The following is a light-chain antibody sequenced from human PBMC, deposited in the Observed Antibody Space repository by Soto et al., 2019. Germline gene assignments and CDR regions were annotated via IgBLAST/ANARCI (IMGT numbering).Light chain of an antibody. CDR2: GVT. J-gene: IGLJ3*02. V-gene: IGLV2-8*01. CDR3: YSYAGRNVWV. Sequence: QSVLAQPPSASGSPGQSVTISCTGSGSDIGAYNFVSWYQQHPGKAPKLMIFGVTERPSGVPYRFSGSKSGNTASLTVSGLKADDEAIYYCYSYAGRNVWVFGGGTKLTVL. CDR1: GSDIGAYNF.